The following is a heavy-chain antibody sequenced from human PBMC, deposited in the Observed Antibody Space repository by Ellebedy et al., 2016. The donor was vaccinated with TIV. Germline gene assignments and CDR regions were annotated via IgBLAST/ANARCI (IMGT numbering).Heavy chain of an antibody. CDR2: VGTAGDT. CDR1: GFTFNIYD. Sequence: GESLKISCAASGFTFNIYDFHWVRQPTGNGLEWVSAVGTAGDTYYPDSVKGRFTISRENAKNSLYLQMNSLTGEDTAVYYCVRGSRTVGGIYYYTGMDVWGQGTTVTVSS. CDR3: VRGSRTVGGIYYYTGMDV. J-gene: IGHJ6*02. V-gene: IGHV3-13*01. D-gene: IGHD3-10*01.